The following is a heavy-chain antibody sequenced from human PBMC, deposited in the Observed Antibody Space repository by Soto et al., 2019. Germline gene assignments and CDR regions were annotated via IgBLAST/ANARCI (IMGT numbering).Heavy chain of an antibody. D-gene: IGHD6-6*01. CDR3: ARSNPSRPDY. CDR1: GGSFSGYY. Sequence: PSETLSLTCVVSGGSFSGYYWSWIRQPPGKGLGWIGEVSHSGSTNYNPSLKSRVTISVDTSKNQFSLKVSSVTAADTAVYYCARSNPSRPDYWGQGTRVTVS. V-gene: IGHV4-34*01. J-gene: IGHJ4*02. CDR2: VSHSGST.